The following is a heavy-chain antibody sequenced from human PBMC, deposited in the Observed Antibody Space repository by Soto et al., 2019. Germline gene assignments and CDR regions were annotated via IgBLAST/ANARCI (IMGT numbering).Heavy chain of an antibody. J-gene: IGHJ4*02. CDR2: FDPEDGET. CDR1: GYTLTELS. V-gene: IGHV1-24*01. D-gene: IGHD1-26*01. CDR3: ATAPKWELLYCMDY. Sequence: GASVKVSCKVSGYTLTELSMHWVRQAPGKGLEWMGGFDPEDGETIYAQKFQGRVTMTEDTSTDTAYMELSSLRSEDTAVYYCATAPKWELLYCMDYWGQGTLVTVSS.